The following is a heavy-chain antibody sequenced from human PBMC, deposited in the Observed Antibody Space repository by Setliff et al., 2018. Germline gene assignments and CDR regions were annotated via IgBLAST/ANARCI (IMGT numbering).Heavy chain of an antibody. CDR3: ARGLNTESWTPLY. CDR2: IYYSGST. V-gene: IGHV4-39*01. J-gene: IGHJ4*02. D-gene: IGHD2-15*01. Sequence: SETLSLTCSVSGGSISSSIYYWGWIRQPPGKGLEWIGSIYYSGSTYYSPSLKRRVTISVDTSKNQFSLKLSSVTAADTAVYYCARGLNTESWTPLYWSPGTLVTVSS. CDR1: GGSISSSIYY.